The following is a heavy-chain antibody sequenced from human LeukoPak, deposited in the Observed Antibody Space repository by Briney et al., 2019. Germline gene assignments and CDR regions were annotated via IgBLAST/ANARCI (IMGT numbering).Heavy chain of an antibody. D-gene: IGHD3-10*01. V-gene: IGHV3-23*01. Sequence: GGSLRLSCALSGITLSSFALGWVRPARGKGLGWVSTISDDTYYADYVRGRFTISRDDSKNTVYLQMDSLRAEDTDIYSCARSRGPGSHWFDPWGQGTLVTVSS. CDR1: GITLSSFA. CDR2: ISDDT. CDR3: ARSRGPGSHWFDP. J-gene: IGHJ5*02.